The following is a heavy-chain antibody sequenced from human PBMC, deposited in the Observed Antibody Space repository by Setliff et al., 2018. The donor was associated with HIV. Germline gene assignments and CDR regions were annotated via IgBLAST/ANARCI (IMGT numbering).Heavy chain of an antibody. J-gene: IGHJ5*02. CDR1: GTSFSDYC. CDR3: ARDRRSIFGVDTKNWFDP. V-gene: IGHV4-34*01. Sequence: KTSETLSLTCAVYGTSFSDYCWTWIRQPPGKGLEWIGEVNHSGTTNYNTSLKSRVTISGDTSKKQFSLKLSSVTAADTAVYYCARDRRSIFGVDTKNWFDPWGQGTLVTVSS. D-gene: IGHD3-3*01. CDR2: VNHSGTT.